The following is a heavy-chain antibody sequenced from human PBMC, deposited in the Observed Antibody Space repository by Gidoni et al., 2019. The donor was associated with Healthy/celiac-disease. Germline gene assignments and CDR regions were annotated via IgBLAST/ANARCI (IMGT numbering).Heavy chain of an antibody. J-gene: IGHJ4*02. V-gene: IGHV3-30*01. CDR1: GFTFSSYA. Sequence: QVQLVESGGGVVQPGRSLRLSCAASGFTFSSYAMHWVRQAPGKGLEWVAVISYDGSNKYYADSVKGRFTISRDNSKNTLYLQMNSLRAEDTAVYYCARDNLNYDVWSGYWRYWGQGTLVTVSS. CDR2: ISYDGSNK. CDR3: ARDNLNYDVWSGYWRY. D-gene: IGHD3-3*01.